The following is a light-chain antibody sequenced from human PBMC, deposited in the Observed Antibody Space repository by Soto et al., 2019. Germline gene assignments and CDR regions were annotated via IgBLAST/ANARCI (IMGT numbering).Light chain of an antibody. CDR2: EVT. Sequence: QSALTQPPSASGSPGQSVTISCTGTSSDVGGYNYVSWYQQHPGKAPKLMIYEVTERPSGVPDRFSGSKSGNTASLDITALQAVDEADYYCQSYDSSLTGWVFGGGTKVTVL. CDR1: SSDVGGYNY. CDR3: QSYDSSLTGWV. J-gene: IGLJ3*02. V-gene: IGLV2-8*01.